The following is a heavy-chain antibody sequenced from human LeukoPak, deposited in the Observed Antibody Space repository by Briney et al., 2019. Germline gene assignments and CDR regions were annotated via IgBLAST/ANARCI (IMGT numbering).Heavy chain of an antibody. CDR1: GFTFSGSA. Sequence: GGSLRLSCAASGFTFSGSAMHWVRQASGKGLEWVGRIRSKANSYATAYAASVKGRFTISRDDSKNTAYLQMNSLKTEDTAVYYCRTPKPLIAAASGGAFDIWGQGTMVTVSS. V-gene: IGHV3-73*01. D-gene: IGHD6-13*01. CDR2: IRSKANSYAT. J-gene: IGHJ3*02. CDR3: RTPKPLIAAASGGAFDI.